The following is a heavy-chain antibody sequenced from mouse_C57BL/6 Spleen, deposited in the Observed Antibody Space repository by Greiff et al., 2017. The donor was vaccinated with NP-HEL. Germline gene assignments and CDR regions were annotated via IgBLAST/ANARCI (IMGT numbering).Heavy chain of an antibody. Sequence: EVQGVESGGDLVKPGGSLKLSCAASGFTFSSYGMSWVRQTPDKRLEWVATISSGGSYTYYPDSVKGRFTISRDNAKNTLYLQMSSLKSEDTAMYYCARHYYGRDWYFDVWGTGTTVTVSS. CDR1: GFTFSSYG. V-gene: IGHV5-6*01. D-gene: IGHD1-1*01. CDR2: ISSGGSYT. CDR3: ARHYYGRDWYFDV. J-gene: IGHJ1*03.